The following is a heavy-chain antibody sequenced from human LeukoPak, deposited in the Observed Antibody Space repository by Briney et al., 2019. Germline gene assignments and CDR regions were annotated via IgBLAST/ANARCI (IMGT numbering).Heavy chain of an antibody. CDR1: GFTFSSYW. V-gene: IGHV3-7*01. CDR2: IKQDGSEK. Sequence: GGSLRLSCAASGFTFSSYWMSWVRQAPGKGLEWVANIKQDGSEKYYVDSVKGRFTISRDNAKNSLYLQMNSLRAEDTAVYYCARDGLLELSLGDLDYWGQGTLVTVSS. CDR3: ARDGLLELSLGDLDY. J-gene: IGHJ4*02. D-gene: IGHD1-7*01.